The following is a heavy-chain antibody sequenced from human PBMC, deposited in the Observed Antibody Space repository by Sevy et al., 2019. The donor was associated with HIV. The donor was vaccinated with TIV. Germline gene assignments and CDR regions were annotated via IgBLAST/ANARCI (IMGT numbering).Heavy chain of an antibody. V-gene: IGHV3-7*01. D-gene: IGHD6-13*01. J-gene: IGHJ4*02. CDR1: GFIFSGYW. CDR3: ARRGSSSSWSHFDY. CDR2: MNQHGSEK. Sequence: GESLKISCAASGFIFSGYWMSWVRQAPGKGLEWVANMNQHGSEKYYVDSVKGRFTISRDDAKNSVYLQMNSLRAEDTAVYYCARRGSSSSWSHFDYWGQGTLVTVSS.